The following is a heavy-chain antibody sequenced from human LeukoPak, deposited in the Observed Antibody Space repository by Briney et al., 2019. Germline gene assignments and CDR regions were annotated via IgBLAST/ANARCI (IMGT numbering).Heavy chain of an antibody. CDR3: ARWGDYDILTGLLSSSASGFDY. Sequence: PSETLSLTCTVSGGSISSSSYYWGWIRQPPGKGLEWIGSIYYSGSTYYNPSLKSRVTISVDTSKNQFSPKLSSVTAADTAVYYCARWGDYDILTGLLSSSASGFDYWGQGTLVTVSS. D-gene: IGHD3-9*01. CDR2: IYYSGST. CDR1: GGSISSSSYY. V-gene: IGHV4-39*01. J-gene: IGHJ4*02.